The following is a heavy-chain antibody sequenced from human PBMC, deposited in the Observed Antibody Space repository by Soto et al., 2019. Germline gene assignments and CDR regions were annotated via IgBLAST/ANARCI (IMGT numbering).Heavy chain of an antibody. Sequence: PSETLSLTCTVSGDFISSYYWSWIRQPPGKGLEWIGYVYCSGSTNYNPSLKSRVTISVDTSKKQFSLKLRSVTAADTAVYFCARGKSGYYPYFDNWGQGTLVTVSS. V-gene: IGHV4-59*01. CDR2: VYCSGST. D-gene: IGHD3-22*01. CDR3: ARGKSGYYPYFDN. CDR1: GDFISSYY. J-gene: IGHJ4*02.